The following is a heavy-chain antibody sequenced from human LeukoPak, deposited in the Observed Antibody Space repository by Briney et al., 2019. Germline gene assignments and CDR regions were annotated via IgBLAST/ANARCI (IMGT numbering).Heavy chain of an antibody. V-gene: IGHV1-8*01. CDR1: GYTFTSYD. D-gene: IGHD6-19*01. CDR2: TNPNSGNT. J-gene: IGHJ4*02. CDR3: ARGDRIAVAIDY. Sequence: AASVKVSCKASGYTFTSYDISWVRQATGQGLEWMGWTNPNSGNTGYAQKFQGRVTMTRNTAISTAYMELSSLRSEGTAVYYCARGDRIAVAIDYWGQGTLVTVSS.